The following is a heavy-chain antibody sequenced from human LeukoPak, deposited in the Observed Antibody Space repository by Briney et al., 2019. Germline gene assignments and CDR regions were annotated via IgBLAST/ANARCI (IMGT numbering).Heavy chain of an antibody. CDR1: GFTFNSYT. CDR2: IVSHGRAI. V-gene: IGHV3-48*01. J-gene: IGHJ4*02. Sequence: GGSLRLSCAASGFTFNSYTMNWVRHAPGMGLEWVSYIVSHGRAIYYADSVKGRFTISRDNAQNSLFLHMNSLRAEDTAVYYCARDQVGEYYIDYWGQGTLVTVSS. D-gene: IGHD3-10*01. CDR3: ARDQVGEYYIDY.